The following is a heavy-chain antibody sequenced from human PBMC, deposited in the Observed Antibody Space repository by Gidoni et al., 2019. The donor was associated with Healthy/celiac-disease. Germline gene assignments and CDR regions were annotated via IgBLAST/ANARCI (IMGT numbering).Heavy chain of an antibody. Sequence: QVQLVASGGGVVQPGRSLRLSCAASAFPFSSYGMHWVRQAPGKGLEWVAVISYDGSNKYYADSVKGRFTISRDNSKNTLYLQMNSLRAEDTAVYYCASLTYYDILTGYSTLDYWGQGTLVTVSS. CDR2: ISYDGSNK. CDR3: ASLTYYDILTGYSTLDY. J-gene: IGHJ4*02. D-gene: IGHD3-9*01. V-gene: IGHV3-30*03. CDR1: AFPFSSYG.